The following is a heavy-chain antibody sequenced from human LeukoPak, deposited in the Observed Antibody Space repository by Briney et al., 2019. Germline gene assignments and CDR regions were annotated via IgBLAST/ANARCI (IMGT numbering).Heavy chain of an antibody. CDR3: ARVDYGDYPGY. Sequence: GASVKVSCKASGYTFTSYAMHWVRQAPGQGLEWMGGIIPIFGTANYAQKFQGRVTITADESTSTAYMELSSLRSEDTAVYYCARVDYGDYPGYWGQGTLVTVSS. J-gene: IGHJ4*02. CDR1: GYTFTSYA. V-gene: IGHV1-69*13. CDR2: IIPIFGTA. D-gene: IGHD4-17*01.